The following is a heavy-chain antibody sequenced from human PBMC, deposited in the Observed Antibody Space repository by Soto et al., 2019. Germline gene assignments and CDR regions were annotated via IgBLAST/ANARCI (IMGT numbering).Heavy chain of an antibody. CDR1: GYSFLNYW. CDR2: IYPGDSDA. D-gene: IGHD5-18*01. V-gene: IGHV5-51*01. J-gene: IGHJ4*02. CDR3: ARHIVDTSMTASFNY. Sequence: PGGSLKISCKTSGYSFLNYWIGWVRQMPGKGLEWMGIIYPGDSDARYSPSFQGQVTISADKSISTVYLQWSSLKASDTAMYYCARHIVDTSMTASFNYWGQGTQVTVSS.